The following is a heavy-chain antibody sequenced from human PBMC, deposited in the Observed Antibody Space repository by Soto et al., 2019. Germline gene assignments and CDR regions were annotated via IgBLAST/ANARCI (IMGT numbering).Heavy chain of an antibody. CDR3: ARGVRGAYGLDI. J-gene: IGHJ3*02. Sequence: GGSLRLSCAASGFTFSSYWMRWVRQAPGKGLVWVSRINSDGSRTNYADSVKGRFTISRDNAKNTLYLQMNSLRVEETAVYYCARGVRGAYGLDIWGQGTMVTVSS. D-gene: IGHD2-21*01. V-gene: IGHV3-74*01. CDR2: INSDGSRT. CDR1: GFTFSSYW.